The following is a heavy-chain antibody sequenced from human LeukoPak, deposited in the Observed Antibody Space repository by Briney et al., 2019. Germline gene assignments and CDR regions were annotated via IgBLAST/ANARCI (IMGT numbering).Heavy chain of an antibody. Sequence: GGSLRLSCAASGSTFSSYSMSWIRQAPGKGLEWVSYISSSGSTIYYADSVKGRFTISRDNAKNSLYLQMNSLRAEDTAVYYCARVGTDNYDFWSGYLYYFDYWGQGTLVTVSS. J-gene: IGHJ4*02. CDR1: GSTFSSYS. CDR3: ARVGTDNYDFWSGYLYYFDY. D-gene: IGHD3-3*01. CDR2: ISSSGSTI. V-gene: IGHV3-48*04.